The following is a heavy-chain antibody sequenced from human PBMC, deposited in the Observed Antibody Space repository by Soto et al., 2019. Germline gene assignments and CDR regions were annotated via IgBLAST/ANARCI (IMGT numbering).Heavy chain of an antibody. J-gene: IGHJ5*02. V-gene: IGHV4-34*01. CDR1: GESFSGNH. Sequence: SETLSLTCAVYGESFSGNHWTWIRQVPGKGLEWIGEINHSGSTNYNPSLKSRVTISVDTSKNQISLKLNSVTAADTAVYYCARRYCSTTSCLAGFDPWGRGTLVTVSS. CDR3: ARRYCSTTSCLAGFDP. D-gene: IGHD2-2*01. CDR2: INHSGST.